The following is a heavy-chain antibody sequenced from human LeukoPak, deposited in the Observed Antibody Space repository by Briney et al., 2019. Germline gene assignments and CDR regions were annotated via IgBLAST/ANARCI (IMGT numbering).Heavy chain of an antibody. J-gene: IGHJ4*02. CDR3: ARSRGRLDY. CDR2: IKQDGSEK. Sequence: GGSLRLSCAAPGFTFSSYWMSWVRQAPGKGLEWVANIKQDGSEKYYVDSVKGRFTISRDNAKNSLYLQMNSLRAEDTAVYYCARSRGRLDYWGQGTLVTVSS. D-gene: IGHD3-10*01. CDR1: GFTFSSYW. V-gene: IGHV3-7*03.